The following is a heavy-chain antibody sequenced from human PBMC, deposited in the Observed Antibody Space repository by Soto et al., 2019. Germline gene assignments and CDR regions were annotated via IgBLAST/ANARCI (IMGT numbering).Heavy chain of an antibody. J-gene: IGHJ5*02. CDR2: IYYIGST. V-gene: IGHV4-59*01. CDR3: AKGGPSSQWFDP. D-gene: IGHD6-13*01. CDR1: GGSISGFY. Sequence: SETLSLTCTVSGGSISGFYGSWIRQPPRKAPEWIGYIYYIGSTNYNPSLRSRVTISVDTSRNQFSLKMTSLTAADTAVYYCAKGGPSSQWFDPWGLGTLVTVSS.